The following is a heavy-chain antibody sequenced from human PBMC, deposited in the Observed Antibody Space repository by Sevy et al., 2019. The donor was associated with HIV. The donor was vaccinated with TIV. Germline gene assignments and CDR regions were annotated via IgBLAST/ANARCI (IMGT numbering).Heavy chain of an antibody. D-gene: IGHD6-13*01. CDR2: ISSSSSSYI. J-gene: IGHJ4*02. V-gene: IGHV3-21*01. CDR1: GFTFSSYS. CDR3: AREAVAAAQTNFDY. Sequence: GGSLRLSCAASGFTFSSYSMNWVRQAPGKGLEWVSSISSSSSSYIYYADSVKGRFTISRDNAKNSLYLQMNSLRAEDTAVYYCAREAVAAAQTNFDYWGQGTLVTVSS.